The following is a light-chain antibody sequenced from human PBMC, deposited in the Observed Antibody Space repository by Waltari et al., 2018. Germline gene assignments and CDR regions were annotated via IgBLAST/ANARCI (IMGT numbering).Light chain of an antibody. CDR2: DVN. Sequence: QSALTQPASVSGSPGQSITISCTGPSSDVGGYKSVSWYQQPPGKAPKLMIYDVNIRPSGVSNRFSGSKSGNTASLTISGLQAEDEADYYCSSYTSSSTLVFGAGTKLTVL. V-gene: IGLV2-14*03. CDR1: SSDVGGYKS. J-gene: IGLJ2*01. CDR3: SSYTSSSTLV.